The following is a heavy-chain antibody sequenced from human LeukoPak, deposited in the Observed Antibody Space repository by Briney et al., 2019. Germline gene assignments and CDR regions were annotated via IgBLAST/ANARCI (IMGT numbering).Heavy chain of an antibody. V-gene: IGHV1-2*02. J-gene: IGHJ6*04. CDR2: INPSSGGT. CDR1: GYTFTVYY. CDR3: ARSGLRYFDWLAGSPGQPDHAYYYYYGMDV. Sequence: GAAVKVSCAASGYTFTVYYMHWVPEAPGQGVECMEWINPSSGGTNYAQTLGGRVHMPRDTSISTAYLELSRLRSDDTAVYYCARSGLRYFDWLAGSPGQPDHAYYYYYGMDVWGKGLTVTVSS. D-gene: IGHD3-9*01.